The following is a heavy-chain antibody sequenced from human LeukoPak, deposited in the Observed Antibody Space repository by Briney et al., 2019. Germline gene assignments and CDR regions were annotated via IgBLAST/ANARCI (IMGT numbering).Heavy chain of an antibody. CDR3: AGLYYYDSSGYPI. J-gene: IGHJ3*02. CDR1: GASISSYY. Sequence: SETLSLTCTVSGASISSYYWSWIRQPPGKGLEWIGYIYYSGSTNYNPSLKSRVTISVDTSKNQFSLKLSSVTAADTAVYYCAGLYYYDSSGYPIWGQGTMVTVSS. V-gene: IGHV4-59*01. D-gene: IGHD3-22*01. CDR2: IYYSGST.